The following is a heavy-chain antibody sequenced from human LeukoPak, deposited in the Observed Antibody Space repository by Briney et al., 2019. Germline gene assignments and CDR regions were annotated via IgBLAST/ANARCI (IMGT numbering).Heavy chain of an antibody. Sequence: GGSLRLSCAASGFTFSSYWMSWVRQAPGKGLEWVANIKQDGSERYYVDSVKGRFTISRDNAKNSLYLQMNSLRAEDTAVYYCARDSGHHYDQLDCWGQGTLVTVSS. D-gene: IGHD3-22*01. J-gene: IGHJ4*02. CDR3: ARDSGHHYDQLDC. CDR1: GFTFSSYW. V-gene: IGHV3-7*01. CDR2: IKQDGSER.